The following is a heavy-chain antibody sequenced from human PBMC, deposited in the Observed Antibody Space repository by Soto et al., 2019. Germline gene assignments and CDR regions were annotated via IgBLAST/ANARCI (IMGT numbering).Heavy chain of an antibody. J-gene: IGHJ4*02. CDR2: ISSSSSYI. Sequence: GGSLRLSCAASGFTFSSYSMNWVRQAPGKGLEWVSSISSSSSYIYYADSMKGRFTISRDNAKNSLYLQMNSLRAEDTAVYYCARDRLSGSYLDDWGQGTRVTVSS. D-gene: IGHD1-26*01. V-gene: IGHV3-21*01. CDR1: GFTFSSYS. CDR3: ARDRLSGSYLDD.